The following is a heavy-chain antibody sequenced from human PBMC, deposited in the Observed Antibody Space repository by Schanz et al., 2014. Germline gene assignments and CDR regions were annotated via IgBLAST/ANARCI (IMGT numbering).Heavy chain of an antibody. D-gene: IGHD6-13*01. Sequence: QVFLAESGGGVVQPGRSLRLSCATSGLNFDYYGMNWVRQAPGKGLEWVANIGYDGSEKYYVDSVKGRFTISRDNAKNSLYLQMNSLRAEDTALYYCARDSGSSSWYPSDYWGQGTLVTVSS. V-gene: IGHV3-33*01. J-gene: IGHJ4*02. CDR3: ARDSGSSSWYPSDY. CDR1: GLNFDYYG. CDR2: IGYDGSEK.